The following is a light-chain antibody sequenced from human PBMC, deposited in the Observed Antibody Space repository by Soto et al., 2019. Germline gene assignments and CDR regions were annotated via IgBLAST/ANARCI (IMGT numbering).Light chain of an antibody. CDR1: QTISSDY. CDR3: QRYGSSPT. Sequence: EILLTQSPGTLSLSPGERATLSCRASQTISSDYLAWYQQKPGQAPRLLIFGAATRAADIPDRFSGSGSGTDFTLTIRRLEPEDCAVYYCQRYGSSPTFGQGTKVDIK. J-gene: IGKJ1*01. CDR2: GAA. V-gene: IGKV3-20*01.